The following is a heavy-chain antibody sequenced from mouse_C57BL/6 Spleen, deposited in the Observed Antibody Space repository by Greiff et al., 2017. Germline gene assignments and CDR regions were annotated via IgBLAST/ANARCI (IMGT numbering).Heavy chain of an antibody. V-gene: IGHV5-16*01. CDR2: INYDGSST. J-gene: IGHJ2*01. CDR3: ARAGWLDYFDD. CDR1: GFTFSDYY. D-gene: IGHD1-1*02. Sequence: EVQLVESEGGLVQPGSSMKLSCTASGFTFSDYYMAWVRQVPEKGLEWVANINYDGSSTYYLDSLKSRFIISRDNAKNILYLQMSSLKSEDTATYYCARAGWLDYFDDWGQGTTLTVSS.